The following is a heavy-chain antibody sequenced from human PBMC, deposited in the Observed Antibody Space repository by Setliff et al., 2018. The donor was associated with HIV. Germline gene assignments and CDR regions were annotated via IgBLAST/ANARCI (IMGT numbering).Heavy chain of an antibody. Sequence: SETLSLTCTVSGGSFTTYYWSWLRQPPGKELEWIGYFYTSGSTNYNPSLKSRVTISIDTSKNQFSLKLNAVTAADTAVCYCARRPPLTTGREYYFDFWGQGTLVTVSS. V-gene: IGHV4-4*09. CDR2: FYTSGST. CDR3: ARRPPLTTGREYYFDF. J-gene: IGHJ4*02. CDR1: GGSFTTYY. D-gene: IGHD1-1*01.